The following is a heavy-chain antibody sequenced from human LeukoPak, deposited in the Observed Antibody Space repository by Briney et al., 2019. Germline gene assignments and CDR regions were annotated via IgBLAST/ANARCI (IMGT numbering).Heavy chain of an antibody. Sequence: GGSLRLSCAASGFTFSSYSMNWVRQAPGKGLEWLSYISSGSSDIHYADSVKGRFTISRDNAKNSLCLQMNSLRAEDTAVYYCARDTGPVDYWGQGTLVTVSS. CDR2: ISSGSSDI. D-gene: IGHD4-17*01. J-gene: IGHJ4*02. V-gene: IGHV3-48*01. CDR3: ARDTGPVDY. CDR1: GFTFSSYS.